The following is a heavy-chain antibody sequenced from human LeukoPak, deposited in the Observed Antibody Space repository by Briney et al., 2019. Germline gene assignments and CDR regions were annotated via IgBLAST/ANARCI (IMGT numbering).Heavy chain of an antibody. J-gene: IGHJ4*02. CDR2: INTNTGNP. Sequence: REASVKVSCKASGYRFTNYAMNWVRQAPGQGLEWMGWINTNTGNPTYAQGFTGRFVFSLDTSVSTAYLQISSLKAEDTAVYYCARNDADGEGRFSYWGQGTLVTVSS. CDR1: GYRFTNYA. D-gene: IGHD3-10*01. CDR3: ARNDADGEGRFSY. V-gene: IGHV7-4-1*02.